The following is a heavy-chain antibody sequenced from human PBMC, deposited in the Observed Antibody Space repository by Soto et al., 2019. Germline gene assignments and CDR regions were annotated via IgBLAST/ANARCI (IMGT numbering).Heavy chain of an antibody. CDR1: GFSLSTSGVG. V-gene: IGHV2-5*02. CDR3: ALHYCSGGSCYPFDY. J-gene: IGHJ4*02. CDR2: IYWDDDK. Sequence: QITLKESGPTLVKPTQTLTLTCTFSGFSLSTSGVGVGWIRQPPGKALEWLALIYWDDDKRYSPSLKSRLTITKDTSKNQVVLTMTNMDPVDTATNYCALHYCSGGSCYPFDYWGQGTLVTVSS. D-gene: IGHD2-15*01.